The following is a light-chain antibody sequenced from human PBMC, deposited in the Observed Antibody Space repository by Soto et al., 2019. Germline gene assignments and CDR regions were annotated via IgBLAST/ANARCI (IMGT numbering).Light chain of an antibody. Sequence: SALAQPRSLSVSPRHAVTLSCPGTSRDVGGYNYVSGYQQHPGKAPKPMIFDVSKRPSGVPHRFSGSKSGNTASLTISGLHAEDEADYYGCNFAGSVVFGTGSKGSV. CDR2: DVS. V-gene: IGLV2-11*01. CDR1: SRDVGGYNY. CDR3: CNFAGSVV. J-gene: IGLJ1*01.